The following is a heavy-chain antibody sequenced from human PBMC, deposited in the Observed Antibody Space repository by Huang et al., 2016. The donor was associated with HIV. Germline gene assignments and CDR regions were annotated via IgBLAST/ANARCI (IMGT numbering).Heavy chain of an antibody. CDR1: GASFSDYF. V-gene: IGHV4-34*02. J-gene: IGHJ6*03. Sequence: QVRLEQWGKGSLKPSETLSLTCAVYGASFSDYFWSWVRQSPDKRLEWIGEGKPGRPPNYKPAFKGCVVLSVDTPKNQFSLTLRARSAADAAIYYCARLPTPSYYDTWSLSPVEEDFFYFNLDLWGRGTPVVVS. CDR2: GKPGRPP. D-gene: IGHD3-16*01. CDR3: ARLPTPSYYDTWSLSPVEEDFFYFNLDL.